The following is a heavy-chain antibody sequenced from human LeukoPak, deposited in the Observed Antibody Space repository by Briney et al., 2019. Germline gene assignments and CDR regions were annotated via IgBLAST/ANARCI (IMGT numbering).Heavy chain of an antibody. CDR2: IKEDGSEK. CDR3: ARIVGTTPQFDF. Sequence: GGSLRLSCAASGFTFSSYWMTWVRQAPGKGLELVANIKEDGSEKYYTDSMKGRFTISRDNAKNSLYLRMNSLRAEDAAVYYCARIVGTTPQFDFWGQGTLVTVSS. J-gene: IGHJ4*02. V-gene: IGHV3-7*01. D-gene: IGHD1-26*01. CDR1: GFTFSSYW.